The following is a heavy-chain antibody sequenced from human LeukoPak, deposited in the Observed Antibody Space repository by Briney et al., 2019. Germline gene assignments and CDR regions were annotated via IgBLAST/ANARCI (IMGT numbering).Heavy chain of an antibody. V-gene: IGHV3-7*01. CDR1: GFTFSSYW. CDR2: IKQDGSEK. CDR3: ARCTTEDLGWLGSLFDY. J-gene: IGHJ4*02. D-gene: IGHD3-3*01. Sequence: PGGSLRLSCAASGFTFSSYWMSWVRQAPGKGLEWVANIKQDGSEKYYVDSVKGRFTISRDNAKNSLYLQMNSLRAEDTAVYYCARCTTEDLGWLGSLFDYWGQGTLVTVSS.